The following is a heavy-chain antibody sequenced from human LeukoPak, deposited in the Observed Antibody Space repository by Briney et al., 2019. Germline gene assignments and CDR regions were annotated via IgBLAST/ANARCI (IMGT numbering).Heavy chain of an antibody. D-gene: IGHD4-17*01. J-gene: IGHJ4*02. CDR1: GFIFSSYG. CDR3: AKDRHGDYTSDY. Sequence: TGGSLRLSCAASGFIFSSYGMHWVRQAPGKGLEWVAFTPYHGVSRYYTESVKGRFTISRDNSKSTLYLQMNSLRIEDTAVYYCAKDRHGDYTSDYWGQGTLVIVSS. CDR2: TPYHGVSR. V-gene: IGHV3-30*02.